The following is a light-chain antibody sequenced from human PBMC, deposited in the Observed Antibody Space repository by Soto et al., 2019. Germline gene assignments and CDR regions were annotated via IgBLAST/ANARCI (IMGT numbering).Light chain of an antibody. V-gene: IGLV2-14*01. CDR2: DVS. Sequence: QPALTQPASVSGSPGQSITISCTGTSSDVGGYNYVSWYQQHPGKAPKLMIYDVSNRPSGVSNRFSGSKSGNTASLTISGLQAEDEADYYCSSYTSSSLYVFGPGTKVTVL. CDR3: SSYTSSSLYV. J-gene: IGLJ1*01. CDR1: SSDVGGYNY.